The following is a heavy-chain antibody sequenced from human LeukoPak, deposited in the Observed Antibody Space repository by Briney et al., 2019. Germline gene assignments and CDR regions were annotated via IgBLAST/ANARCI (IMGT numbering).Heavy chain of an antibody. CDR1: GYTFTGYY. J-gene: IGHJ4*02. Sequence: ASVKASCKASGYTFTGYYIHWVRQAPGQGLEWMGWINPNGGGTNYAQKFQGRVTLTRDTSISTAYMEVNSLESDDTAVYYCARENNSGWYRKAAFDYWGRGTLVTVTS. V-gene: IGHV1-2*02. CDR2: INPNGGGT. CDR3: ARENNSGWYRKAAFDY. D-gene: IGHD6-19*01.